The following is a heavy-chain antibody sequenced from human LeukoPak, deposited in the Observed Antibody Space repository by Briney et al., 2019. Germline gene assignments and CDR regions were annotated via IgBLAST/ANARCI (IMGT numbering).Heavy chain of an antibody. Sequence: PGGSLRLSCAASGFTFSSYDMHWVRQATGKGLEWVSAIGTDGNTYYPGYVKSRFTISTENAKNSLYLQQNSMRAGDTAVYYCATVQRTGGGFDIWGQGTMVTVSS. V-gene: IGHV3-13*01. CDR1: GFTFSSYD. J-gene: IGHJ3*02. CDR2: IGTDGNT. D-gene: IGHD1-14*01. CDR3: ATVQRTGGGFDI.